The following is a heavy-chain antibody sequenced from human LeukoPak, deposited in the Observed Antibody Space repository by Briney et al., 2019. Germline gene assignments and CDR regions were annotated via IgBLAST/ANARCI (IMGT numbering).Heavy chain of an antibody. CDR2: IHPKSGGT. CDR3: ARGTILEPFDI. D-gene: IGHD3-3*01. J-gene: IGHJ3*02. V-gene: IGHV1-2*02. Sequence: ASVKVSCKASGYTFTGYYMHWVRQAPGQGLEWMGWIHPKSGGTSYEQSFQGRVIMTSDTSISTAYMEVGRPTSDDTAVFYCARGTILEPFDIWGQGTMVTVSS. CDR1: GYTFTGYY.